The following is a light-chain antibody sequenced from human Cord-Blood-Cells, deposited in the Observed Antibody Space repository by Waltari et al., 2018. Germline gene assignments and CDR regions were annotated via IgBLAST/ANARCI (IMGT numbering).Light chain of an antibody. J-gene: IGLJ3*02. Sequence: QSALTQPASVSGSPGQSITISCTGTSSDVGSYTLVSWYQQHPGKAPKLIIYEVSTRPSGVSNRCSGSKSGNTASLTIAGLQAEDEADYYCCSYAGSWVFGGGTKLTVL. CDR3: CSYAGSWV. CDR2: EVS. V-gene: IGLV2-23*02. CDR1: SSDVGSYTL.